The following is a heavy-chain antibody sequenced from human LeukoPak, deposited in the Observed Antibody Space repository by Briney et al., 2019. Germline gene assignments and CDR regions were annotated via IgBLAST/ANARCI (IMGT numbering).Heavy chain of an antibody. CDR1: GGSVSDYY. Sequence: SETLSLTCTISGGSVSDYYWSWIRQSPGKGLEWIGYIYHTGSTSYSPSLKSRVTISADTSQNQFSLKLSSVTAADTAVYYCAREAVAAYYYYYMDVWGKGTTVTVSS. D-gene: IGHD6-19*01. CDR2: IYHTGST. J-gene: IGHJ6*03. CDR3: AREAVAAYYYYYMDV. V-gene: IGHV4-59*02.